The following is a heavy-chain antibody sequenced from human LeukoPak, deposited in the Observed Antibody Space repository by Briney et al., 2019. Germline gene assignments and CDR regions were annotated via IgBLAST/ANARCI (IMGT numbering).Heavy chain of an antibody. CDR3: ARVGSITIKRRLAVVGYFDL. V-gene: IGHV4-34*01. CDR2: INHSGST. D-gene: IGHD3-9*01. Sequence: PSETLSLTCAVYGGSFSGYYWSWIRQPPGKGLEWIGEINHSGSTNYNPSLKSRVTISVDTSKNQFSLKLSSVTAADTAVYYCARVGSITIKRRLAVVGYFDLWGRGTLVTVSS. CDR1: GGSFSGYY. J-gene: IGHJ2*01.